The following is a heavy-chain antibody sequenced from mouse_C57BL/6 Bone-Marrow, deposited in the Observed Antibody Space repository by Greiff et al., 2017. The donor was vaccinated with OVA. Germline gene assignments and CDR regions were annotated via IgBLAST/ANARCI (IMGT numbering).Heavy chain of an antibody. V-gene: IGHV14-4*01. CDR3: TTRGLRLRVFDY. CDR1: GFNIKDDY. D-gene: IGHD1-1*01. Sequence: VQLKESGAELVRPGASVKLSCTASGFNIKDDYMHWVKQRPEQGLEWIGWIDPENGDTEYASKFQGKATITADTSSNTAYLQLSSLTSEDTAVYYCTTRGLRLRVFDYWGQGTTLTVSS. CDR2: IDPENGDT. J-gene: IGHJ2*01.